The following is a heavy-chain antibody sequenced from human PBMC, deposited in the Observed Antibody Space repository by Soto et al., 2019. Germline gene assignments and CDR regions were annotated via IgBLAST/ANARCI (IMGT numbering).Heavy chain of an antibody. V-gene: IGHV3-23*01. J-gene: IGHJ5*02. CDR3: AKDSPTYYYGSGSYYPNWFDP. CDR1: GFTLSSHG. D-gene: IGHD3-10*01. Sequence: PGGSLRLSCAASGFTLSSHGMHWVRQAPGKGLEWVSAISGSGGSTYYADSVKGRFTISRDNSKNTLYLQMNSLRAEDTAVYYCAKDSPTYYYGSGSYYPNWFDPWGQGT. CDR2: ISGSGGST.